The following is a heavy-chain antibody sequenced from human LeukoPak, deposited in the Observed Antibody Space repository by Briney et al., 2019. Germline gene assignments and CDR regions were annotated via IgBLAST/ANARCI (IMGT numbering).Heavy chain of an antibody. CDR1: GGSISSYY. CDR3: ARYDSGGLLLVY. V-gene: IGHV4-59*01. D-gene: IGHD3-22*01. J-gene: IGHJ4*02. Sequence: SETLSLTCTVSGGSISSYYWSWIRQPPGKGLEWIGYIYYSGSTNYNPSLKSRVTTSVDTSKNQFSLKLSSVTAADTAVYYCARYDSGGLLLVYWGQGTLVTVSS. CDR2: IYYSGST.